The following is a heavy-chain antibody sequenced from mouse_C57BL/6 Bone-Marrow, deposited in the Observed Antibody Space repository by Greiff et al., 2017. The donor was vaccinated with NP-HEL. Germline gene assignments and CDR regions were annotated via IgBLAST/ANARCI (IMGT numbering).Heavy chain of an antibody. Sequence: EVKLMESGGDLVKPGGSLKLSCAASGFTFSSYGMSWVRQTPDKRLEWVATISSGGSYTYYPDSVKGRFTISRDNAKNTLYLQMSSLKSEDTAMYYCARRRWFAWFAYWGQGTLGTVSA. D-gene: IGHD2-3*01. J-gene: IGHJ3*01. CDR1: GFTFSSYG. V-gene: IGHV5-6*01. CDR3: ARRRWFAWFAY. CDR2: ISSGGSYT.